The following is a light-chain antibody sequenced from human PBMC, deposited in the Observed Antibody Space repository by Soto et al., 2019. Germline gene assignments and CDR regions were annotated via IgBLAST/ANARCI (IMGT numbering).Light chain of an antibody. Sequence: EIVMTQSPATLSVSPGERATLSCRASQSISNNLAWYQQKPGQAPRLLIYGASTRATGFPDRFSGSGSGTEFTLTISSLQSEDFAVYYCQQYNNWYTFGQGTKLEIK. CDR2: GAS. V-gene: IGKV3-15*01. CDR1: QSISNN. CDR3: QQYNNWYT. J-gene: IGKJ2*01.